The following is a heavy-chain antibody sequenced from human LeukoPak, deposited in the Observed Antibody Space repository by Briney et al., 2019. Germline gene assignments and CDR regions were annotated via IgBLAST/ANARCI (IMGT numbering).Heavy chain of an antibody. CDR1: GGSFSGYY. J-gene: IGHJ4*02. D-gene: IGHD3-22*01. CDR3: AREWTTYYYDSSGYYPGG. CDR2: ISYDGSNK. Sequence: LSLTCAVYGGSFSGYYWSWIRQPPGKGLEWVAVISYDGSNKYYADSVKGRFTISRDNSKNTLYLQMNSLRAEDTAVYYCAREWTTYYYDSSGYYPGGWGQGTLVTVSS. V-gene: IGHV3-30-3*01.